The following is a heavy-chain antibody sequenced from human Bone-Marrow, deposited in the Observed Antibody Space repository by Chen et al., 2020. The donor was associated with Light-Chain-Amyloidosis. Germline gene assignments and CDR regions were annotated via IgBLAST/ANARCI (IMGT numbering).Heavy chain of an antibody. J-gene: IGHJ6*02. V-gene: IGHV1-2*02. D-gene: IGHD2-2*01. CDR1: GYTFTGYY. CDR2: INPNSGGT. CDR3: ARAGIVVVPAGDTPTYGMDV. Sequence: QVQLVQSGAEVKKPGASVKVSCKASGYTFTGYYMHWVRQAPGQGLEWMGWINPNSGGTNYAQKFQGRVTMTRDTSISTAYMELSRLRSDDTAVYYCARAGIVVVPAGDTPTYGMDVWGQGTTVTVSS.